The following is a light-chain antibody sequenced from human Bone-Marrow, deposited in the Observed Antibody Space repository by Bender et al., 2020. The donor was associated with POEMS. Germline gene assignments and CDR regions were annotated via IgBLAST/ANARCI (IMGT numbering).Light chain of an antibody. CDR1: KLGTRY. V-gene: IGLV3-1*01. Sequence: SYELTQPPSVSVSPRQTASLTCSGSKLGTRYVSWYQQRPGQSPVLVIFQDRKRPSGIPVRFSGSNSGNTATLTISETQAMDEADYYCQAWVSATVVFGGGTKLTV. CDR3: QAWVSATVV. CDR2: QDR. J-gene: IGLJ2*01.